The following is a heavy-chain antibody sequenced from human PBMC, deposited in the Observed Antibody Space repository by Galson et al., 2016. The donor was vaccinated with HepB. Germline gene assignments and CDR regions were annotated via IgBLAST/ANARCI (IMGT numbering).Heavy chain of an antibody. Sequence: SETLSLTCAVYDGSFSGYYWSWIRQPPGKGLEWIGEINHSGGTNYNPSLKSRVTMSVDTSKNQFSLKVNTVTAADTAVYYCARGDLSGWNSFHYYFGMDVWGQGTTVTVSS. V-gene: IGHV4-34*01. CDR3: ARGDLSGWNSFHYYFGMDV. CDR2: INHSGGT. D-gene: IGHD6-19*01. J-gene: IGHJ6*02. CDR1: DGSFSGYY.